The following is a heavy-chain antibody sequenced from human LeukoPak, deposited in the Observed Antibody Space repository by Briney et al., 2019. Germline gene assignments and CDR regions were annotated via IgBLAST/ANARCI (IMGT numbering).Heavy chain of an antibody. D-gene: IGHD2-2*02. J-gene: IGHJ6*02. CDR1: GFTFSSYA. CDR2: ISGSGGST. Sequence: GGSLRLSCAASGFTFSSYAMSWVRQAPGKGLEWVSAISGSGGSTYYADSVKGRFTISRDNSKNTLYLQMNSLRAEDTAVYYCARVGYCSSTSCYRVNPVRRAWMDVWGQGTTVTVSS. V-gene: IGHV3-23*01. CDR3: ARVGYCSSTSCYRVNPVRRAWMDV.